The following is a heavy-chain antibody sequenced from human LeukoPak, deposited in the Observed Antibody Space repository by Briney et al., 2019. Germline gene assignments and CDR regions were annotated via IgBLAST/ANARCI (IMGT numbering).Heavy chain of an antibody. CDR3: VREALASSWPSYYYGMDV. CDR1: GGSISSHY. V-gene: IGHV4-59*11. Sequence: SSETLSLTCTVSGGSISSHYWSWIRQPPGKGLEWIGYIYYSGSTNYNPSLKSRVTISVDTSKNQFSLKLSSVTAADTAVYYCVREALASSWPSYYYGMDVWGQGTTVTVSS. J-gene: IGHJ6*02. D-gene: IGHD6-13*01. CDR2: IYYSGST.